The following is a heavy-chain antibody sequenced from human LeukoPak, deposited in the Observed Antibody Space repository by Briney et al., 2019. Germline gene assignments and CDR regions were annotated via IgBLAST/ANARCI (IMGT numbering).Heavy chain of an antibody. D-gene: IGHD2-2*01. J-gene: IGHJ4*02. CDR1: GGTFSSYA. CDR3: ASHYCSSTSCLWYFDY. V-gene: IGHV1-69*05. CDR2: IIPIFGTA. Sequence: SVKVSCKASGGTFSSYAISWVRQALGQGLEWMGGIIPIFGTANYAQKFQGRVTITTDESTSTAYMELSSLRSEDTAVYYCASHYCSSTSCLWYFDYWGQGTLVTVSS.